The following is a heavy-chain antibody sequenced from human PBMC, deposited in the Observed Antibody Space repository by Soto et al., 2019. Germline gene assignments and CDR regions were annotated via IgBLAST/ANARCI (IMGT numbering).Heavy chain of an antibody. CDR3: ESGLTMGALPSHFHY. V-gene: IGHV4-61*01. J-gene: IGHJ4*02. CDR1: GGSVNDGNYY. CDR2: IHHSGIT. Sequence: PSSTPSLSVSASGGSVNDGNYYCNGIRQSAAKGVERIGYIHHSGITNYNPSLKSRVTISVATSKNEFSLKLNAVTAADTAVYYRESGLTMGALPSHFHYWGQGTQVGVSS. D-gene: IGHD3-16*02.